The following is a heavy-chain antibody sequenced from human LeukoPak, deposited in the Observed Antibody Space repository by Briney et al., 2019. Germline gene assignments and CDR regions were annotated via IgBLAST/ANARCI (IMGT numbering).Heavy chain of an antibody. D-gene: IGHD6-19*01. J-gene: IGHJ4*02. V-gene: IGHV3-23*01. CDR1: GFAFSSYA. Sequence: GGSLRLSCAASGFAFSSYAMSWVRQAPGKGLEWVSAISGSGGSTYYADSVKGRFTISRDNSKNTLYLQMNSLRAEDTAVYYCAKDRRSIAVAGPYYFDYWGQGTLVTVSS. CDR2: ISGSGGST. CDR3: AKDRRSIAVAGPYYFDY.